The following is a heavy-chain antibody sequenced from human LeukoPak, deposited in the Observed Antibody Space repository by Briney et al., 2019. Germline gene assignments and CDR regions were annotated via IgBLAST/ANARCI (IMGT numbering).Heavy chain of an antibody. CDR3: ARGGLGAARMGYYFDY. J-gene: IGHJ4*02. CDR2: INHSGST. Sequence: SETLSLTCAVYGGSFSGYYWSWIRQPPGKGLEWIGEINHSGSTNYNPSLKSRVTISVDTSKNQFSLKLSSVTAADTAVYYCARGGLGAARMGYYFDYWGQGTLVTVSS. CDR1: GGSFSGYY. D-gene: IGHD6-6*01. V-gene: IGHV4-34*01.